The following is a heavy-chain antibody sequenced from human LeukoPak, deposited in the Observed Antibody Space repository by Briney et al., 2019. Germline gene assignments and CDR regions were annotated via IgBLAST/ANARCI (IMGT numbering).Heavy chain of an antibody. J-gene: IGHJ4*02. CDR1: GYTFTGYY. D-gene: IGHD6-6*01. Sequence: ASVKVSCKASGYTFTGYYMHWVRQAPGQGLEWIGWINPNSGGTNYAQKFQGRVTMTRDTSISTAYMELSRLRSDDAAVYYCAKNIVGARGTEFDYWGQGTLVTVSS. CDR3: AKNIVGARGTEFDY. V-gene: IGHV1-2*02. CDR2: INPNSGGT.